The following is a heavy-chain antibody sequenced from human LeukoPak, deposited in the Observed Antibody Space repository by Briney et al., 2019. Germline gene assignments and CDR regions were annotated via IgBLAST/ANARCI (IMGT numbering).Heavy chain of an antibody. V-gene: IGHV4-34*01. CDR2: INHSGST. D-gene: IGHD2-21*02. J-gene: IGHJ4*02. CDR3: ARHTTPFVVVTAIDY. CDR1: GGSFSGYY. Sequence: SETLSLTCAVYGGSFSGYYWSWIRQPPGKGLEWIGEINHSGSTNYNPSLKSRVTISVDTSKNQFSLKLSSVTAADTAVYYCARHTTPFVVVTAIDYWGQGTLVTVSS.